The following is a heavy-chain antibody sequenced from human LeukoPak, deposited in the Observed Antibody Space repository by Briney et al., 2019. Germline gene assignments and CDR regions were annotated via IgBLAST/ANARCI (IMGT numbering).Heavy chain of an antibody. J-gene: IGHJ3*02. CDR3: ARFMTGDAFDI. CDR2: IYTSGGT. CDR1: GGSISRYY. V-gene: IGHV4-4*07. D-gene: IGHD3-9*01. Sequence: PSETLSLTCTVSGGSISRYYWSWIREPAGKGLEWIGRIYTSGGTIYNPSLKSRVTMSVDTFKNQFSLKLGSVTAADTAVYYCARFMTGDAFDIWGQGTMVTVSS.